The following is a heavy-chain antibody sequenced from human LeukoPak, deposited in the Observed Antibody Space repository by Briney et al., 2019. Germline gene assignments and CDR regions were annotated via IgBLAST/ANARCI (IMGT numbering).Heavy chain of an antibody. CDR2: IYYSGST. CDR3: AREGRAVATFDY. V-gene: IGHV4-59*01. Sequence: VKPSETLSLTCTVSGGSISSYYWSWIRQPRGKGLEWIGYIYYSGSTNYNPSLKSRVTISVDTSKNQFSLKLSSVTAADTAVYYCAREGRAVATFDYWGQGTLVTVSS. CDR1: GGSISSYY. J-gene: IGHJ4*02. D-gene: IGHD6-19*01.